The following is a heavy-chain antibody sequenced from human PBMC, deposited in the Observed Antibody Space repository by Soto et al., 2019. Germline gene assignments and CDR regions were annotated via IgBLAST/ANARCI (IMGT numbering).Heavy chain of an antibody. Sequence: SETLSLTCTVSGGSINNGNSWSWVRQSPGRGLEWIGEIYYSGRTQYNPSLKSRISISVDNPKNQISLKLTSVTAADTARYYCAAGYCSGGRCSAYAMDIWGQGTTVTVSS. V-gene: IGHV4-4*02. CDR2: IYYSGRT. J-gene: IGHJ6*02. CDR1: GGSINNGNS. D-gene: IGHD2-15*01. CDR3: AAGYCSGGRCSAYAMDI.